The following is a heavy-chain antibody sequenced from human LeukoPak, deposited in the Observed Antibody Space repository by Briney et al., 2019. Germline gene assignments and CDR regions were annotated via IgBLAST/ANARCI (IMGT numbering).Heavy chain of an antibody. V-gene: IGHV4-59*08. D-gene: IGHD5-12*01. CDR1: GGSISNYY. Sequence: SETLSLTCTVSGGSISNYYWSWIRQPPGKGLEWIGYFFYGANTNYNPSLKSRVTISVDTSKNQFSLKLTSVTAADTAFYYCARRNGGYELDYWGQGTLVTVSS. J-gene: IGHJ4*02. CDR2: FFYGANT. CDR3: ARRNGGYELDY.